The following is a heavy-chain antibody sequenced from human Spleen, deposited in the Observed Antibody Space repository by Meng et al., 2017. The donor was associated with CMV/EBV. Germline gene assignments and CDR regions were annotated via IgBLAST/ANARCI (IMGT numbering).Heavy chain of an antibody. V-gene: IGHV3-23*01. CDR2: ISGSGSGT. CDR3: AKMKGLGLVAVGYGMDV. CDR1: GFTFSSYA. D-gene: IGHD3/OR15-3a*01. J-gene: IGHJ6*02. Sequence: GESLKISCAASGFTFSSYAMSWVRQAPGKGLEWVSAISGSGSGTYYVDSVMGRFTISRDNSKSTLYLQMNSLRAGDTAVFYCAKMKGLGLVAVGYGMDVWGQGTTVTVSS.